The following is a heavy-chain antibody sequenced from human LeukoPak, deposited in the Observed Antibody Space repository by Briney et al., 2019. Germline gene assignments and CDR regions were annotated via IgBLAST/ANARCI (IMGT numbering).Heavy chain of an antibody. D-gene: IGHD2-2*02. CDR2: IYYSGST. Sequence: SETLSRTCTVSGGSISSYYWSWIRQPPGKGLEWIGYIYYSGSTNYNPSLKSRVTISVDTSKNQFSLKLSSVTAADTAVYYCARMSYTTSRDYWGQGTLVTVSS. V-gene: IGHV4-59*01. CDR1: GGSISSYY. J-gene: IGHJ4*02. CDR3: ARMSYTTSRDY.